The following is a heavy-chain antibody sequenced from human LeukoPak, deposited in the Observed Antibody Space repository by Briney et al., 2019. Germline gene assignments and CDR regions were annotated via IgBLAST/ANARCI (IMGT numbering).Heavy chain of an antibody. CDR3: ARDSSGSYYEAIDY. J-gene: IGHJ4*02. CDR2: INPNSGGT. CDR1: GYTFTGYY. V-gene: IGHV1-2*02. D-gene: IGHD1-26*01. Sequence: GASVKVSCKASGYTFTGYYMHWVRQAPGQGLEWMGWINPNSGGTNYALKFQGRVTMTRDTSISTAYMELSRLRSDDTAVYYCARDSSGSYYEAIDYWGQGTLVTVSS.